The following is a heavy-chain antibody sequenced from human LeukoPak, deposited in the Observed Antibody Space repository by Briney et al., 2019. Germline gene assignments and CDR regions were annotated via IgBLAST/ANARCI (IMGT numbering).Heavy chain of an antibody. V-gene: IGHV3-23*01. D-gene: IGHD3-10*01. Sequence: PGGSLRLSCAASGFTFSSYAMSWVRQAPGKGLEWVSAISGSGGSTYADSVKGRFTISRDNSKNTLHLQMNSLRAEDTAVYYCAKDSPYAYYGSGSYWDYWGQGTLVTVSS. J-gene: IGHJ4*02. CDR2: ISGSGGST. CDR1: GFTFSSYA. CDR3: AKDSPYAYYGSGSYWDY.